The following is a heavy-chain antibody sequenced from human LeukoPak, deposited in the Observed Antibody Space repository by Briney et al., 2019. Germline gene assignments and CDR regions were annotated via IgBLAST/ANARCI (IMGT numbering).Heavy chain of an antibody. D-gene: IGHD3-22*01. J-gene: IGHJ4*02. CDR2: ISAYNGNT. CDR1: GYTFTSYG. CDR3: ASSYYDSSGYYYAFDY. V-gene: IGHV1-18*01. Sequence: ASVKVSCKASGYTFTSYGISWVRQAPGQGLEWMGWISAYNGNTNYAQKLQGRVTMTTDTSTSTAYMELRSLRSDDTAVYYCASSYYDSSGYYYAFDYWGQGTLVTVSS.